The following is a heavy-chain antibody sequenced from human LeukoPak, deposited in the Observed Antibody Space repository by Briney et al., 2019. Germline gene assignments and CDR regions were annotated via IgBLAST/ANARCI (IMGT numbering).Heavy chain of an antibody. V-gene: IGHV4-39*07. CDR2: VFYSGTT. CDR1: GGSISSSSYY. J-gene: IGHJ4*02. CDR3: VRESGDLGKAYDS. D-gene: IGHD3-16*01. Sequence: SETLSLTCTVSGGSISSSSYYWGWIRQPPGKALEWVGSVFYSGTTYYNPSPKSRVIILVDTPKNQFSLTLRSATAADTAVYFCVRESGDLGKAYDSWGQGTRVTVS.